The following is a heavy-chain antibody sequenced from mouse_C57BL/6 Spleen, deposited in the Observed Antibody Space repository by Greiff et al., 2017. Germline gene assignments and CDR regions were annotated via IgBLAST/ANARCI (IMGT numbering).Heavy chain of an antibody. V-gene: IGHV5-4*03. CDR3: ARSDRYFDV. J-gene: IGHJ1*03. CDR1: GFTFSSYA. CDR2: ISDGGSYT. Sequence: DVMLVESGGGLVKPGGSLKLSCAASGFTFSSYAMSWVRQTPEKRLEWVATISDGGSYTYYPDNVKGRFTISRDNAKNNLYLQMSHLKSEDTAMYYCARSDRYFDVWGTGTTVTVSS.